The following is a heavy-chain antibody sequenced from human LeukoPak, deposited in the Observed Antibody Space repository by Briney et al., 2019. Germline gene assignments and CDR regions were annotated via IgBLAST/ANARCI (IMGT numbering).Heavy chain of an antibody. Sequence: SVKVSCKASGGTFSSYAISWVRQAPGQGLEWMGGIIPIFGTANYAQKFQGRVTITADESTSTAYMELSSLRSEDTAVYYCARDIVVVPAAYGFLLLDVWGKGTTVTVSS. CDR3: ARDIVVVPAAYGFLLLDV. CDR1: GGTFSSYA. CDR2: IIPIFGTA. J-gene: IGHJ6*04. V-gene: IGHV1-69*01. D-gene: IGHD2-2*01.